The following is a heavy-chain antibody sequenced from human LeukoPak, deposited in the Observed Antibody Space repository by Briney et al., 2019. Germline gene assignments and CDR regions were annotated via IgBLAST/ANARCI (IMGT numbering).Heavy chain of an antibody. V-gene: IGHV3-7*01. Sequence: GGSLRLSCAASGFRLNIYWMSWVRQAPGKGLEWVANIKQDGSEKYYVDSVKGRFTISRDNAKNSLYLQMNSLRAEDTAVYYCARHSNNPTSELVRYFDYWGQGTLVTVSS. CDR3: ARHSNNPTSELVRYFDY. CDR1: GFRLNIYW. J-gene: IGHJ4*02. D-gene: IGHD6-6*01. CDR2: IKQDGSEK.